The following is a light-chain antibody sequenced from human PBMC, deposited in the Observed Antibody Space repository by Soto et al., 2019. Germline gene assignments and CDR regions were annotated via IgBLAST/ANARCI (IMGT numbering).Light chain of an antibody. J-gene: IGKJ3*01. CDR3: QQSYSTIT. CDR2: AAS. CDR1: QSISSY. Sequence: DIQMTQSPSSLSASVGDRVTITCRASQSISSYLNWYQQKPGKAPKLLIYAASSLQSGAPSRFSGSGSGTDFTLTISSLQPEDFATYYCQQSYSTITFGPGTKVDIK. V-gene: IGKV1-39*01.